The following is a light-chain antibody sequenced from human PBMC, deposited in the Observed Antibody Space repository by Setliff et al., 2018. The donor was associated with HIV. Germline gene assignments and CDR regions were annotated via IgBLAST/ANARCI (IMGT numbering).Light chain of an antibody. J-gene: IGLJ3*02. CDR3: AAWDDSINGVG. CDR1: GSNIGTNT. Sequence: QPVLTQPPSVSGTPGQRVTISCSGSGSNIGTNTVSWFQQLSGTAPKLLIYRNTQRPSGVPDRFTGSRAGTSASLSISGLQSDDEADDYCAAWDDSINGVGFGGGTKVTVL. CDR2: RNT. V-gene: IGLV1-44*01.